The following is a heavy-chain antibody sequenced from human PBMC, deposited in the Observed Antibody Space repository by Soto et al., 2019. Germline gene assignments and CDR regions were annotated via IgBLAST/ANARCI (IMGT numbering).Heavy chain of an antibody. CDR1: GGSISSNY. J-gene: IGHJ4*02. CDR2: IYTSGGT. CDR3: ARGYFYGATFDY. D-gene: IGHD5-18*01. Sequence: PSETLSLTCTIAGGSISSNYCNLIRQSAGRGLEWIGRIYTSGGTNYNPSLKSRVTMSVDTSKKQFSLNLSSVTAADTAVYYCARGYFYGATFDYWGQGTLVTVSS. V-gene: IGHV4-4*07.